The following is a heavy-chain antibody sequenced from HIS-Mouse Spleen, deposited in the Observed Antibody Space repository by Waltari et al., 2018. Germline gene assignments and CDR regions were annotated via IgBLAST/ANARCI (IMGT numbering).Heavy chain of an antibody. D-gene: IGHD6-13*01. CDR3: AREIPYSSSWYDWYFDL. CDR1: GGSISSSSYY. V-gene: IGHV4-39*07. CDR2: IYYSRST. Sequence: QLQLQESGPGLVKPSETLSLTCTVSGGSISSSSYYWGWIRQPPGKGLEWIGGIYYSRSTYDNPALKSRVTRSVDTSKNQFSLKLSSVTAADTAVYYCAREIPYSSSWYDWYFDLWGRGTLVTVSS. J-gene: IGHJ2*01.